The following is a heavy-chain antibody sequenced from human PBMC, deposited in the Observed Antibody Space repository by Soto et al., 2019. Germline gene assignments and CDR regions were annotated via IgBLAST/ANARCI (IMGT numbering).Heavy chain of an antibody. CDR2: IYYSGST. CDR1: GGPVSSGSYY. D-gene: IGHD6-13*01. CDR3: ARRSSSWYHPFDY. J-gene: IGHJ4*02. Sequence: QVQLQESGPGLVKPSETLSLTCTVSGGPVSSGSYYWSWIRQPPGKGLEWIGYIYYSGSTNYNPSLKSRVTISVDTSKNQFSLKLSSVTAADTAVYYCARRSSSWYHPFDYWGQGTLVTVSS. V-gene: IGHV4-61*01.